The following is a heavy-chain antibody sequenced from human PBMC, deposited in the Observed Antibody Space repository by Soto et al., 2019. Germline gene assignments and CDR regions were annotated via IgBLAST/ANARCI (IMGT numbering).Heavy chain of an antibody. J-gene: IGHJ4*02. CDR1: GGTFSTYS. D-gene: IGHD1-26*01. CDR3: ASSSGNNYGVGTNYYFDY. V-gene: IGHV1-69*06. CDR2: IIPIFGTA. Sequence: QVQLVQSGAEVKKPGSSMKVSCKPSGGTFSTYSIVWVRQAPGEGLEWMGGIIPIFGTANYAQKLQDRVKITADKSTNTAFMELSSLKSEDTAMYYCASSSGNNYGVGTNYYFDYWGQGTLVTVSS.